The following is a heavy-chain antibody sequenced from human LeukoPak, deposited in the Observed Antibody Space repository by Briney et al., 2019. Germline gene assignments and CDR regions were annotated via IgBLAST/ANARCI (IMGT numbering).Heavy chain of an antibody. CDR1: GFTFTSSA. D-gene: IGHD7-27*01. CDR2: IVVGSGNT. Sequence: SVKVSCKASGFTFTSSAMQWVRQARGQRLEWIGWIVVGSGNTNYAQKFQERVTITRDMSTSTAYMELSSLRSEDTAVYYCAADGPWGGDAFGMWGQGTMVTVSS. J-gene: IGHJ3*02. V-gene: IGHV1-58*02. CDR3: AADGPWGGDAFGM.